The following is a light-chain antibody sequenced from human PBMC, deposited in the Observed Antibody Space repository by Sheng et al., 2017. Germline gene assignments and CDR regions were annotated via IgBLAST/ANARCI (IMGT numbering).Light chain of an antibody. J-gene: IGKJ1*01. CDR2: GAS. CDR1: QSFSSTD. Sequence: ETVMTQSPATLSVSPGEKATLSCRASQSFSSTDLAWYQQKPGQAPRLLIYGASNRASGIPDRFRGSGSGPDFTLTISSLQPDDFATYYCQQYNLYPWTFGQGTQVEIK. CDR3: QQYNLYPWT. V-gene: IGKV3D-15*01.